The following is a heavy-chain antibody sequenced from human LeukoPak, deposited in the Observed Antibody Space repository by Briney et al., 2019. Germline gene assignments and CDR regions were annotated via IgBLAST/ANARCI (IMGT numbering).Heavy chain of an antibody. CDR1: GGSFSGYY. CDR3: ARVGSSSWIYYYMDV. Sequence: PSETLSLTCAVYGGSFSGYYWRWIRQPPGKGLEWIGEINHSGSTNYNPSLKSRVTISVDTSKNQFSLKLSSVTAADTAVYYCARVGSSSWIYYYMDVWGKGTTVTVSS. J-gene: IGHJ6*03. CDR2: INHSGST. V-gene: IGHV4-34*01. D-gene: IGHD6-13*01.